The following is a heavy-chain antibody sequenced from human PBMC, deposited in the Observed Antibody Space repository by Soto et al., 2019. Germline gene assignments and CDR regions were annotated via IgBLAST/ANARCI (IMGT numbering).Heavy chain of an antibody. CDR2: IYSGGYT. Sequence: EVQLVESGGGLIQPGGSLRLSCAVSGFTVSNNYMSWVRQAPGKGLEGVSVIYSGGYTAYGDSVKDRFTISRDNSKNTLCLQKNSPRPDATAVDYFATDPGGGGYWDQGTLVTVSS. J-gene: IGHJ4*02. D-gene: IGHD3-10*01. CDR3: ATDPGGGGY. CDR1: GFTVSNNY. V-gene: IGHV3-53*01.